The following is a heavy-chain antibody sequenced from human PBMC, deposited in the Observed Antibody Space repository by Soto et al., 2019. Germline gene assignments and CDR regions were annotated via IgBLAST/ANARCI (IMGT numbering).Heavy chain of an antibody. CDR2: ISASGTYT. V-gene: IGHV3-23*01. CDR1: GFTFSRYD. Sequence: EVQVLQSGGGLVQPGGSLRLSCAASGFTFSRYDMSWVRQAPGKGLEWVSAISASGTYTPVADSVKGRFTISRDNSKNTLYLQMNSLRAEDTAIYYCATHYYTLLDSWGQGTLVTVSS. D-gene: IGHD1-26*01. J-gene: IGHJ4*02. CDR3: ATHYYTLLDS.